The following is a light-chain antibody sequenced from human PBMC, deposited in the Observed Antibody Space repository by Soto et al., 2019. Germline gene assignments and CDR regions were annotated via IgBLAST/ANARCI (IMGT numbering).Light chain of an antibody. CDR3: SSYAGTHFV. CDR2: EVN. V-gene: IGLV2-8*01. Sequence: QSALTQPPSASGSPGQSVTISCTGTSSDVGNYNYVSWYQQHPGKVPTLIIYEVNKRPSGVPDRFSGSKSGNTASLTVSGLQAEDEADYYCSSYAGTHFVFGTGTKVTVL. CDR1: SSDVGNYNY. J-gene: IGLJ1*01.